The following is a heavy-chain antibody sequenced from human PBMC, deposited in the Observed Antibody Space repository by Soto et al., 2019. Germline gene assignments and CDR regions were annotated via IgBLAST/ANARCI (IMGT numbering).Heavy chain of an antibody. V-gene: IGHV3-9*01. CDR2: ISWNSGSI. D-gene: IGHD6-19*01. CDR3: AKVGCIAVAGGADY. CDR1: GFTFDDYA. Sequence: EVQLVESGGGLVQPGRSLRLSCAASGFTFDDYAMHWVRQAPGKGLEWVSGISWNSGSIGYADSVKGRFTISRDNAKNSLYLQMNSLRAEDTALYYCAKVGCIAVAGGADYWGQGTLVTVSS. J-gene: IGHJ4*02.